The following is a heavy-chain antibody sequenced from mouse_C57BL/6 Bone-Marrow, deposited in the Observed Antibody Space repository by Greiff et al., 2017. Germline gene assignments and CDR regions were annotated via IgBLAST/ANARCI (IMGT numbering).Heavy chain of an antibody. V-gene: IGHV1-54*01. CDR3: ARGRLRRRVFDY. D-gene: IGHD2-4*01. CDR2: INPGSGGT. J-gene: IGHJ2*01. Sequence: VQLQQSGAELVRPGTSVTVSCKASGSAFTNYLIEWVKQRPGQGLEWIGVINPGSGGTNYNEKFKGKATLTADKSSSTAYMQLSSLTSEDSAVYFCARGRLRRRVFDYWGQGTTLTVSS. CDR1: GSAFTNYL.